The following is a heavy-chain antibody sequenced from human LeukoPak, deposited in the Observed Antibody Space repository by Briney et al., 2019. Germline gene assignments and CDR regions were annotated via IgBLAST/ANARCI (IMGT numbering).Heavy chain of an antibody. Sequence: GSSVKVSCKASEGTFSSYAISWVRQAPGQGLEWMGRIIPIFGTANYAQKFQGRVTITTDESTSTTYMELSSLRSEDTAVYYCARPRGYYYDSSGYSEYFQHWGQGTLVTVSS. CDR1: EGTFSSYA. D-gene: IGHD3-22*01. V-gene: IGHV1-69*05. CDR2: IIPIFGTA. J-gene: IGHJ1*01. CDR3: ARPRGYYYDSSGYSEYFQH.